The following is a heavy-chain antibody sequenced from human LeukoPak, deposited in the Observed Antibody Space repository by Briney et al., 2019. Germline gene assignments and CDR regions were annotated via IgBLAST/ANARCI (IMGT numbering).Heavy chain of an antibody. J-gene: IGHJ3*02. D-gene: IGHD6-19*01. CDR2: ISAYNGNT. CDR3: ARDKGSGWYGADAFDI. Sequence: ASVKVSCKASGYTFTSYGISWVRQAPGQGLEWMGWISAYNGNTNYAQKLQGRVTMTTDTSTSTAYMELRSLRSDDTAVYYCARDKGSGWYGADAFDIWGQGTMVTVSS. CDR1: GYTFTSYG. V-gene: IGHV1-18*01.